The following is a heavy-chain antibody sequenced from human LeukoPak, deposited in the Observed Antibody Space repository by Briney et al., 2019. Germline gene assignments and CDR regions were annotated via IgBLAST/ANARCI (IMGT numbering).Heavy chain of an antibody. V-gene: IGHV4-30-4*01. J-gene: IGHJ6*03. D-gene: IGHD3-16*01. CDR1: GDSISIGDYR. Sequence: PSETLSLTCSVSGDSISIGDYRWSWIRQSPGKGLEWIGYIYYIGTAYYNPSLRSRVALSADTSKNQFSLKLNSVTVADSAVYFCARARGDSPRIYYYMDVWGKGTTVTVSS. CDR2: IYYIGTA. CDR3: ARARGDSPRIYYYMDV.